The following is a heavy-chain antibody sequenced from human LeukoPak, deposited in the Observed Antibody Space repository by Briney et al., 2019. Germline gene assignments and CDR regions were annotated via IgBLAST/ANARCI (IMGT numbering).Heavy chain of an antibody. Sequence: GGSLRLSCAASGFTFSSYSMNWVRQAPGKGLEWVSYISSSGSTIYYADSVKGRFTISRDNAKNSLYLQMNSLRAEDTAVYYCARGAYDYVWGSSASDYYYYYGMDVWGQGTTVTVSS. D-gene: IGHD3-16*01. V-gene: IGHV3-48*04. J-gene: IGHJ6*02. CDR2: ISSSGSTI. CDR1: GFTFSSYS. CDR3: ARGAYDYVWGSSASDYYYYYGMDV.